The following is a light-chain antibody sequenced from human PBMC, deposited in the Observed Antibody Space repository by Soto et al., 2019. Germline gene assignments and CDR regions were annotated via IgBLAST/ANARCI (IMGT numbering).Light chain of an antibody. J-gene: IGKJ5*01. V-gene: IGKV3-11*01. CDR1: QSVSSH. Sequence: ETVLTQSPATLSLSPGERATLSCRASQSVSSHLAWYQQKPGQAPRLLIYDASNRATGTPARFSGSGSGTDFTLTISSLEPEDFAVYYCQQRSNWPTFGQGTRLEIK. CDR2: DAS. CDR3: QQRSNWPT.